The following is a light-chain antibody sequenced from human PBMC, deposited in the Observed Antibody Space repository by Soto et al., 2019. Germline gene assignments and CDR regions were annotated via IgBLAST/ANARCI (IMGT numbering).Light chain of an antibody. V-gene: IGLV2-14*01. CDR2: EVR. Sequence: QSALTQPASASGSPGHSITISCTGTSSDVGGYNYVSWYQQHPGKAPKLMIYEVRNRPSGVSNRFSGSKSGNTASLTIYGLQAEDEADYYCSSYTSGSTPYVFGTGTKVTVL. J-gene: IGLJ1*01. CDR3: SSYTSGSTPYV. CDR1: SSDVGGYNY.